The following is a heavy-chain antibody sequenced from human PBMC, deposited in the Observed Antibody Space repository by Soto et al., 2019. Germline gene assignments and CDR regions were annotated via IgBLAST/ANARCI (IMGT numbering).Heavy chain of an antibody. V-gene: IGHV4-59*01. CDR3: ARGWAVADYYYYGMDV. CDR1: GDPISSYY. J-gene: IGHJ6*02. CDR2: IYYSGST. Sequence: QVQLQGSGPGLVKPSETLSLTCIVSGDPISSYYWSWIRQPPGKGLEWIGYIYYSGSTNYNPSLKSRVTISVDTSKNQFSLKLSSVTAADTAVYYCARGWAVADYYYYGMDVWGQGTTVTVSS. D-gene: IGHD6-13*01.